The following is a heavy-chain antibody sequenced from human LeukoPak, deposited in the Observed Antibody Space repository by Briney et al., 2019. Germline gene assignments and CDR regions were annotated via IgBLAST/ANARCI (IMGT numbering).Heavy chain of an antibody. V-gene: IGHV1-8*01. Sequence: ASVKVSCKASGYTFTSYDINWVRQATGQGLEWMGWMNPNSGNTGYAQKFQGRVTMTRNTSICTAYMELSSLRSEDTAVYYCATYYFDSSGYYKYFQHWGQGTLVTVSS. CDR3: ATYYFDSSGYYKYFQH. D-gene: IGHD3-22*01. CDR1: GYTFTSYD. J-gene: IGHJ1*01. CDR2: MNPNSGNT.